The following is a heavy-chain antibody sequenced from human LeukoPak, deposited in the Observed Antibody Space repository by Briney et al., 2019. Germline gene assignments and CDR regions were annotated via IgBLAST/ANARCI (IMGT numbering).Heavy chain of an antibody. D-gene: IGHD2/OR15-2a*01. CDR2: IRSKAYGGTT. CDR3: TRGALRISPPDFDY. CDR1: GFTFGDYA. V-gene: IGHV3-49*04. Sequence: GGSLRLSCTASGFTFGDYATSWVRQAPGKGLEWVGFIRSKAYGGTTEYAASVKGRFTISRDDSKSIAYLQMNSLKTEDTAVYYCTRGALRISPPDFDYWGQGTLVTVSS. J-gene: IGHJ4*02.